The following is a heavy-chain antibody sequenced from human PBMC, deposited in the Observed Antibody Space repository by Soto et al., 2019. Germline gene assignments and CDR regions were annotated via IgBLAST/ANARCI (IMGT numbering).Heavy chain of an antibody. J-gene: IGHJ6*02. Sequence: SVKVSCKASGGTFSSYAISWVRQAPGQGLEWMGGIIPIFGTANYAQKFQGRVTITADESTSTAYMELSSLRSEDTAVYYCARGTNIVWVVAATYYYYGMDVCSQGTSVTGS. CDR3: ARGTNIVWVVAATYYYYGMDV. CDR2: IIPIFGTA. CDR1: GGTFSSYA. D-gene: IGHD2-15*01. V-gene: IGHV1-69*13.